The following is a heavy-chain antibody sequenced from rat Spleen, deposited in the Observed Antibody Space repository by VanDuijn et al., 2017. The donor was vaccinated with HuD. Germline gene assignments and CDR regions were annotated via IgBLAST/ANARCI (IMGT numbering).Heavy chain of an antibody. D-gene: IGHD1-4*01. J-gene: IGHJ2*01. CDR3: ARGYPGLYYFDY. V-gene: IGHV3-3*01. CDR1: GSSITSNY. Sequence: EVQLQESGPGLVRPSQSLSLTCSVTGSSITSNYWGWIRKFPGNKLEWMGYINNAGSTNYNPSLKSRISITRDTSKNQFFLQLTSVTTEDTATYYCARGYPGLYYFDYWGQGVMVTVSS. CDR2: INNAGST.